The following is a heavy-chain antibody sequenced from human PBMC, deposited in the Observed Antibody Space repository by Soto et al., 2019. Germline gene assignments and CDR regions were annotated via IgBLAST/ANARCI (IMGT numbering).Heavy chain of an antibody. D-gene: IGHD3-10*01. CDR2: IIPILGMT. Sequence: SVKVSCKASGGNFSTSDICWVRQAPGQGLEWMGRIIPILGMTYYAQKFQGRVTITRDMSTSTAYMELSSLRSEDTAVYYCAADLRITMVRGVIAWFYYYYGMDVWGQGTTVTVSS. V-gene: IGHV1-69*04. CDR1: GGNFSTSD. J-gene: IGHJ6*02. CDR3: AADLRITMVRGVIAWFYYYYGMDV.